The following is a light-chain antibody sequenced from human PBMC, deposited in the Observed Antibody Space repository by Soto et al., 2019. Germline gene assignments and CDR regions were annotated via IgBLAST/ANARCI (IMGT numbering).Light chain of an antibody. J-gene: IGLJ1*01. CDR3: TAYAGGNNV. Sequence: QSALTQPPSASGSPGQSVTISCTGTSSDVGGYNYVSWYQQNPGKVPKLMIYEVNKRPSGVPDRFSGSKSGNTASLTVSGHQAEDEADYYCTAYAGGNNVFGTGTKLTVL. CDR2: EVN. V-gene: IGLV2-8*01. CDR1: SSDVGGYNY.